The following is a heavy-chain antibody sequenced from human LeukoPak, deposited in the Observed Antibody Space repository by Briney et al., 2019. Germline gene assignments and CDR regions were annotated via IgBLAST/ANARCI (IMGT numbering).Heavy chain of an antibody. D-gene: IGHD5-18*01. J-gene: IGHJ4*02. V-gene: IGHV3-23*01. Sequence: PGGSLRLSCAVSGFSFSSYAMSCVRQAPGKGLEWVSGISGTGGSTYDADSVKGRFTISRDNSKNTLFLQMHSLRAEDTAVYYCAKAGRGTAMVPIDYWGQGTLVTVSS. CDR3: AKAGRGTAMVPIDY. CDR1: GFSFSSYA. CDR2: ISGTGGST.